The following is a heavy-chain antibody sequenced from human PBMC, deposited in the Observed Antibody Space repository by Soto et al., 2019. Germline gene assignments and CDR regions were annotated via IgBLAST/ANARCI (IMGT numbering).Heavy chain of an antibody. Sequence: PGGSLRLSCAASGFTFSSYAMSWVCQAPGKGLEWVSAISGSGGSTYYADSVKGRFTISRDNSKNTLYLQMNSLRAEDTAVYYCAKDPAIVVVVAARPDYWGQGTLVTVSS. V-gene: IGHV3-23*01. D-gene: IGHD2-15*01. J-gene: IGHJ4*02. CDR2: ISGSGGST. CDR3: AKDPAIVVVVAARPDY. CDR1: GFTFSSYA.